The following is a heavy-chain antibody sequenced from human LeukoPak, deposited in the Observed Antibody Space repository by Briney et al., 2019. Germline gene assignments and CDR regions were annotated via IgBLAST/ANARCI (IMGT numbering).Heavy chain of an antibody. CDR2: IRASGGST. Sequence: GGSLRLSCEASGFTFSNYAMSWVRQAPGKGLEWVSSIRASGGSTYYADSVKGRFTISRDNSKNTLFLQMNSLRAEDTAVYYCAKGGIYSSGWPFDYWGQGTLVTVSS. V-gene: IGHV3-23*01. D-gene: IGHD6-19*01. CDR3: AKGGIYSSGWPFDY. CDR1: GFTFSNYA. J-gene: IGHJ4*02.